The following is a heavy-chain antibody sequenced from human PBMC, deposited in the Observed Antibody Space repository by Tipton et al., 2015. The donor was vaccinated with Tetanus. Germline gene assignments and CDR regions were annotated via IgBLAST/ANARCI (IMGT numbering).Heavy chain of an antibody. CDR2: IYESGDT. CDR3: ARHQSGYFTPFDY. Sequence: TLSLTCTVSGGSIRGGTFYWGWIRQPPGKGLEWIGSIYESGDTYYIPSLNSRVTISVDTSKNECSLNLNSMAAADTGVYYWARHQSGYFTPFDYWGQGNLVTVST. V-gene: IGHV4-39*01. CDR1: GGSIRGGTFY. J-gene: IGHJ4*02. D-gene: IGHD3-3*01.